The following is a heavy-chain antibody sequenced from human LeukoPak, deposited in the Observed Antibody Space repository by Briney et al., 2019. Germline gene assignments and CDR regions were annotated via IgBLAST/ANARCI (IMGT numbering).Heavy chain of an antibody. CDR1: GGTFSSYA. Sequence: SVKVSCKASGGTFSSYAISWVRQAPGQGLEWMGGIIPIFGTANYAQKFQGRVTITADESTSTAYTELSSLRSEDTAVYYCNMGYYYYGMDVWGQGTTVTVSS. CDR2: IIPIFGTA. CDR3: NMGYYYYGMDV. D-gene: IGHD2/OR15-2a*01. J-gene: IGHJ6*02. V-gene: IGHV1-69*13.